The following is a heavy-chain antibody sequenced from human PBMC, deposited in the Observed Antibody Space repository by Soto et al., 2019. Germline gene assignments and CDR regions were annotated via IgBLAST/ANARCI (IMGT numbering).Heavy chain of an antibody. CDR2: IIPIFGTA. CDR3: ARDPMANNFASSFDY. V-gene: IGHV1-69*01. Sequence: QVQLVQSGAEVKKPGSSVKVSCKASGGTFSSYAISWVRQAPGQGLEWMGGIIPIFGTANYAQKFQGRVTITADESTSTAYMELSSLRSEDTAVFYCARDPMANNFASSFDYWGQGTLVTVSS. J-gene: IGHJ4*02. CDR1: GGTFSSYA. D-gene: IGHD5-12*01.